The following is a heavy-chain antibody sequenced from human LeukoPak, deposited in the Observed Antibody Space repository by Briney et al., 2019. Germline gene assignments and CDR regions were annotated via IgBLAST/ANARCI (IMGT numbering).Heavy chain of an antibody. Sequence: GGSLRLSCAASGFSFSSYGTSWVRQAPGKGLEWISAITGSGGTTYYADSVKGRFTISRDNAKNSLYLQMNSLRAEDTAVYYCARDSVPKSFDYWGQGTLVTVSS. J-gene: IGHJ4*02. CDR2: ITGSGGTT. D-gene: IGHD3-10*02. CDR1: GFSFSSYG. CDR3: ARDSVPKSFDY. V-gene: IGHV3-48*04.